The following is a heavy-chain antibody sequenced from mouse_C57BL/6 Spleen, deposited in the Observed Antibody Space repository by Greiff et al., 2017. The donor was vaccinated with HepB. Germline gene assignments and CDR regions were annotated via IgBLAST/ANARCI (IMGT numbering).Heavy chain of an antibody. CDR1: GYTFTSYW. J-gene: IGHJ2*01. V-gene: IGHV1-55*01. D-gene: IGHD1-1*01. Sequence: QVHVKQPGAELVKPGASVKMSCKASGYTFTSYWITWVKQRPGQGLEWIGDIYPGSGSTNYNEKFKSKATLTVDTSSSTAYMQLSSLTSEDSAVYYCATTTVVPYYFDYWGQGTTLTVSS. CDR2: IYPGSGST. CDR3: ATTTVVPYYFDY.